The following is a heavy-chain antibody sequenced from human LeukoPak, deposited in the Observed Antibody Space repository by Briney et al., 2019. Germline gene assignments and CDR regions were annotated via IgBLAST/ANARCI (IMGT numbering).Heavy chain of an antibody. D-gene: IGHD5-18*01. J-gene: IGHJ4*02. CDR2: IKQDGSEK. CDR1: GFIFSTYW. CDR3: AREKDTAMVLDY. V-gene: IGHV3-7*01. Sequence: PGGSLRLSCAASGFIFSTYWMSWVRQAPGKGLECVANIKQDGSEKYYVDSVKGRFTIPRDNAKNSLYLQMNSLRAEDTAVYYCAREKDTAMVLDYWGQGTLVTVSS.